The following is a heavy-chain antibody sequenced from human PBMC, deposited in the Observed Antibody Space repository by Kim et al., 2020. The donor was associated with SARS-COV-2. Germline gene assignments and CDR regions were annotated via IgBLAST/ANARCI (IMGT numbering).Heavy chain of an antibody. D-gene: IGHD3-3*01. CDR1: GFTISDYA. Sequence: GGSLRLSCAASGFTISDYAIHWVRQGPARGLEWVALVSYDGTNRYYAGSLKGRITIFRDNSRNTVYLQMNSLRGDDSAIYYCARSRTVSTGFFDFWGQGAQVTVSS. J-gene: IGHJ4*02. CDR2: VSYDGTNR. V-gene: IGHV3-30*03. CDR3: ARSRTVSTGFFDF.